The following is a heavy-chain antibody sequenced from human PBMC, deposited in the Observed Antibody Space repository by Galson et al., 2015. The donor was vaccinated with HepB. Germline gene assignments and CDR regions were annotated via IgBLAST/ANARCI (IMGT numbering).Heavy chain of an antibody. D-gene: IGHD2-2*01. CDR3: ARLGDCSSTSCYFDY. CDR1: GYSYTSYW. Sequence: QSGAEVKKPGESLKISCKGPGYSYTSYWIGWVRQMPGKGLEWMGIIYPGDSDTRYSPSFQGQVTISADKSISTAYLQWSSLKASDTAMYYCARLGDCSSTSCYFDYWGQGTLVTVSS. V-gene: IGHV5-51*03. J-gene: IGHJ4*02. CDR2: IYPGDSDT.